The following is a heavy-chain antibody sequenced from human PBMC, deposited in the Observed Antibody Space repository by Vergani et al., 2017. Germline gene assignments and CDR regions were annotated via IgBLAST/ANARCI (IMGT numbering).Heavy chain of an antibody. D-gene: IGHD4-23*01. V-gene: IGHV4-31*03. CDR1: GGSISSGGYY. CDR3: ARTNTVVTPYFDY. Sequence: QVQLQESGPGLVKPSQTLSLTCTVSGGSISSGGYYWSWIRQHPGKGLEWIGYIYYSGSTYYNPSLKNRVTISVDTSKNQFSLKLSSVTAADTAVYYCARTNTVVTPYFDYWGQGTLVTVSS. CDR2: IYYSGST. J-gene: IGHJ4*02.